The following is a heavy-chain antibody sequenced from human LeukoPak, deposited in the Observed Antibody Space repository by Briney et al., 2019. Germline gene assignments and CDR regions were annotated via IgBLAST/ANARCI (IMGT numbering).Heavy chain of an antibody. CDR3: AKDPSYNWNYLTY. V-gene: IGHV3-30*02. CDR2: IRYDGSNK. J-gene: IGHJ4*02. CDR1: GFTFSSYG. D-gene: IGHD1-20*01. Sequence: GGSLRLSCAASGFTFSSYGMHWVRQAPGKGLEWVAFIRYDGSNKYYADSVKGRFTISRDNSKNTPYLQMNSLRAEDTAVYYCAKDPSYNWNYLTYWGQGTLVTVSS.